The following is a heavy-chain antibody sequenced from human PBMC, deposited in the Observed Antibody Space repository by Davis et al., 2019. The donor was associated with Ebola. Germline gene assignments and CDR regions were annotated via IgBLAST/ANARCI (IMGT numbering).Heavy chain of an antibody. V-gene: IGHV3-15*01. CDR3: TTDLRWELPMGDYVHH. CDR2: IKGKTDAGTT. J-gene: IGHJ1*01. D-gene: IGHD1-26*01. CDR1: GFTFSNVW. Sequence: GESLKISCVASGFTFSNVWMTWVRQAPGKGLEWVGRIKGKTDAGTTEYAAPVKDRFTISRDDSKNTLYLQMNSLKTEDTAVYYCTTDLRWELPMGDYVHHWGQGTLVTVSS.